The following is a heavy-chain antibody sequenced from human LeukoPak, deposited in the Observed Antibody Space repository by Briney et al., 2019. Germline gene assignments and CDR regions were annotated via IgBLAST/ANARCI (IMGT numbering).Heavy chain of an antibody. D-gene: IGHD7-27*01. J-gene: IGHJ2*01. Sequence: GGSLRLSCAASGFTFSSYSMNWVRQAPGKGLEWVSYISSSSSTIYYADSVKGRFTISRDNAKNSLYLQMNSLRAEDTAVYYCAKDSSRTWGTYWYFDLWGRGTLVTVSS. V-gene: IGHV3-48*04. CDR1: GFTFSSYS. CDR3: AKDSSRTWGTYWYFDL. CDR2: ISSSSSTI.